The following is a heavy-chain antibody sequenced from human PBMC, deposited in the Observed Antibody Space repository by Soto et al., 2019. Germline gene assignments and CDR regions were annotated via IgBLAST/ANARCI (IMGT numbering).Heavy chain of an antibody. CDR1: GRSISNYX. D-gene: IGHD2-15*01. J-gene: IGHJ4*02. V-gene: IGHV4-4*07. CDR2: IYTGGRT. CDR3: ERASVGPPGGGSWIMPFDY. Sequence: SQICDVSGRSISNYXWGRLRAQRGXXXEWIGRIYTGGRTNYNXSLNTRLTISTDTXKNQFSLRLTSVPAADAAVYYCERASVGPPGGGSWIMPFDYWGQGDLV.